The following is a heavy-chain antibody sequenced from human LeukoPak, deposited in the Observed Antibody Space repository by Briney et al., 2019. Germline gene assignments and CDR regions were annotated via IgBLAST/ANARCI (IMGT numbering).Heavy chain of an antibody. V-gene: IGHV3-7*04. CDR3: ARDGYSSGSHDY. CDR2: IKQDGSDK. CDR1: GFTFSSYW. Sequence: PGESLRLSCAASGFTFSSYWMTWVRQAPGKGLEWVANIKQDGSDKHYVDSVKGRFTISRDNAKNSLYLQMNSLSAEDTAVYYCARDGYSSGSHDYWGQGTLVTVSS. J-gene: IGHJ4*02. D-gene: IGHD3-10*01.